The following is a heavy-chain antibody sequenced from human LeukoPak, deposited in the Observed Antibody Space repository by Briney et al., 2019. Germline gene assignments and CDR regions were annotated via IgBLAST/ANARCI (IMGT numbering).Heavy chain of an antibody. J-gene: IGHJ4*02. D-gene: IGHD3-9*01. CDR3: ARQNFDILTGYYHFDY. Sequence: SETLSLTCTVSGGSISSYYWSWIRQPPGKGLEWIGYIYYSGSTNYNPSLKSRVTISVDTFKNQFSLKLSSVTAADTAVYYCARQNFDILTGYYHFDYWGQGTLVTVSS. V-gene: IGHV4-59*08. CDR2: IYYSGST. CDR1: GGSISSYY.